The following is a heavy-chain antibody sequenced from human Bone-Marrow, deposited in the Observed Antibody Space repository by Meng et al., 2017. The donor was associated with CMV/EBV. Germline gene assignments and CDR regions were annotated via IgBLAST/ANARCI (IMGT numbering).Heavy chain of an antibody. Sequence: GGSLRLSCAGSGFTFSSHWMSWVRQAPGKGLEWVANIKQDGSEKYYADSVKGRFTISRDNAKNSLFLQMNSLRAEDTSVYYCARDRFFGVCFDWGQGTLVTVSS. J-gene: IGHJ4*02. CDR2: IKQDGSEK. D-gene: IGHD3-3*01. V-gene: IGHV3-7*01. CDR1: GFTFSSHW. CDR3: ARDRFFGVCFD.